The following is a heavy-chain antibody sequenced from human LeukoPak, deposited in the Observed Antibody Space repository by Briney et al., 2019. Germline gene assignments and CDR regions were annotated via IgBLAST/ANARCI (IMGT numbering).Heavy chain of an antibody. Sequence: GGSLRLSCAASGFTFSSYGMHWVRQAPGKGLEWVAVISYDGSNKYYADSVKGRFTFSRDNSKNTLYLQMNSLRAEDTAVYYCAKESYDILTGYNEGYFDYWGQGTLVTVSS. CDR1: GFTFSSYG. J-gene: IGHJ4*02. CDR2: ISYDGSNK. CDR3: AKESYDILTGYNEGYFDY. D-gene: IGHD3-9*01. V-gene: IGHV3-30*18.